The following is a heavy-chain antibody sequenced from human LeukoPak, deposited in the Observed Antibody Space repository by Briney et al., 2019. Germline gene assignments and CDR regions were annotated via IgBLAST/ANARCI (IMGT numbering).Heavy chain of an antibody. J-gene: IGHJ4*02. CDR2: ISSSSSNI. V-gene: IGHV3-48*02. CDR1: GFTFSSYS. CDR3: ARAGATAAGLAFDY. D-gene: IGHD6-13*01. Sequence: GGSLRLSCAASGFTFSSYSMNWVCQAPGKGLEWVSYISSSSSNIYYADSVKGRFTVSRDNAKNSLYLQVDSLRDEDTAVYYCARAGATAAGLAFDYWGQGILVTVSS.